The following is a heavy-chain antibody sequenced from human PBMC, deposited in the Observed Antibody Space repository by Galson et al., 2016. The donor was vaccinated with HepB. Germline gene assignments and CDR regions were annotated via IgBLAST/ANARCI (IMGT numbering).Heavy chain of an antibody. V-gene: IGHV3-64D*06. D-gene: IGHD1-26*01. CDR1: GFTFSAYA. CDR2: INDNGRYL. CDR3: VKDLAGTYSFDD. Sequence: SLRLSCAASGFTFSAYAMHWVRQAPGKGLEYVSGINDNGRYLHYADSVKGRFTISRDDSKNTVYLQMTSLRPEDTAVFHCVKDLAGTYSFDDWAQGTLVTVSS. J-gene: IGHJ4*02.